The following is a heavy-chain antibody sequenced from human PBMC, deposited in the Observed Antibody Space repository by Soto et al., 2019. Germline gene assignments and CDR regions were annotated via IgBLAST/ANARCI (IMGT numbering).Heavy chain of an antibody. CDR3: AGTAGYCSGGSCYRGFDP. D-gene: IGHD2-15*01. Sequence: PSETLSLTCAVYGGSFSGYYWSWIRQPPGKGLEWIGEINHSGDTYYNPSLKSRVTMSVDRSKNQFSLKLNSMTAADTAIYYCAGTAGYCSGGSCYRGFDPWGQGTPVTVSS. CDR2: INHSGDT. V-gene: IGHV4-34*01. J-gene: IGHJ5*02. CDR1: GGSFSGYY.